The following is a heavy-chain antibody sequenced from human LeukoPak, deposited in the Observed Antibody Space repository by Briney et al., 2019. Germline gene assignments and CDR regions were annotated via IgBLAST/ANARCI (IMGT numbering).Heavy chain of an antibody. J-gene: IGHJ3*02. CDR2: IYHSGST. Sequence: SQTLSLTCAVSGGSISSGGYSWSWIRQPPGKGLEWIGYIYHSGSTYYNPSLKSRVTISVDRSKNQFSLKLSSATAADTAVYYCALYGVIGAFDIWGQGTMVTVSS. CDR1: GGSISSGGYS. V-gene: IGHV4-30-2*01. D-gene: IGHD3-22*01. CDR3: ALYGVIGAFDI.